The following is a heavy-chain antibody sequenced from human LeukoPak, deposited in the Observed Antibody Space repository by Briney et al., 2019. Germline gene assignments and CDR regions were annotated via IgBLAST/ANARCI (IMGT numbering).Heavy chain of an antibody. CDR1: GYXFASYW. D-gene: IGHD6-19*01. CDR3: ARKYSSGWPS. CDR2: IYPDDSNT. J-gene: IGHJ4*02. Sequence: GESLKISCHGSGYXFASYWICWVRQMPGKGLEWMGIIYPDDSNTRYSPSFQGQVTISADKSISTAYLQWSSLKASDTAIYYCARKYSSGWPSWGQGTLVTVSS. V-gene: IGHV5-51*01.